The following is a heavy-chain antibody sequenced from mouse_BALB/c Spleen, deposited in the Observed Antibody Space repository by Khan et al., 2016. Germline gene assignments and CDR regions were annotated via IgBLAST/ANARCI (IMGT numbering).Heavy chain of an antibody. J-gene: IGHJ3*01. CDR3: ARSPDECGEGIAY. Sequence: VQLKQSGAELVKPGASVKLSCTASGFNIKDTYMHWVKQRPEQGLEWIGRIDPANGNTKYDPKFQGKATITADTSSNTAYLQLSSLTTEDTAVYYCARSPDECGEGIAYRGQG. CDR2: IDPANGNT. V-gene: IGHV14-3*02. CDR1: GFNIKDTY.